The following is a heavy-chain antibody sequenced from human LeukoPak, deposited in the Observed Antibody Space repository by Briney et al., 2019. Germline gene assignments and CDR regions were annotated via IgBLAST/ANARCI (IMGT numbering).Heavy chain of an antibody. CDR2: ISSSSIYI. Sequence: PGGSLRLSCAASGFTFSSYSMNWVRQAPGKGLGGGSSISSSSIYIYYAESVKGRFTISRDNAKNSLYLQMNSLRAKDTAVYYCARDYGSGLFDIWGQGTMVTVSS. CDR3: ARDYGSGLFDI. J-gene: IGHJ3*02. D-gene: IGHD3-10*01. V-gene: IGHV3-21*01. CDR1: GFTFSSYS.